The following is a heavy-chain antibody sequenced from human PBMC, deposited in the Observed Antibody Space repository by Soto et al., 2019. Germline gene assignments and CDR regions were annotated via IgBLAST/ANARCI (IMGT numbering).Heavy chain of an antibody. Sequence: QITLNESGPTVVRPTETLTLTCRFSGFSLTTSGVGVGWIRQSPGKAPEGLALIYWDDDKRYSASLKSRLTITKDTSKNLVVLTVSDLDPTDTASYYCAHRVLCTVFGLVTTSAIYFDFWGQGTPVAVSS. CDR3: AHRVLCTVFGLVTTSAIYFDF. CDR1: GFSLTTSGVG. J-gene: IGHJ4*02. D-gene: IGHD3-3*01. CDR2: IYWDDDK. V-gene: IGHV2-5*02.